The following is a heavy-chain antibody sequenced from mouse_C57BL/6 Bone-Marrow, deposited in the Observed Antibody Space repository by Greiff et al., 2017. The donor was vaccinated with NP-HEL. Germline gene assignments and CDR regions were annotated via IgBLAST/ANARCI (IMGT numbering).Heavy chain of an antibody. CDR2: IYPRSGNT. CDR3: ARDGNHVAWFAY. D-gene: IGHD2-1*01. Sequence: VKLMESGAELARPGASVKLSCKASGYTFTSYGISWVKQRTGQGLEWIGEIYPRSGNTYYNEKFKGKATLTADKSSSTAYMELRSLTSEDSAVYFCARDGNHVAWFAYWGQGTLVTVSA. CDR1: GYTFTSYG. V-gene: IGHV1-81*01. J-gene: IGHJ3*01.